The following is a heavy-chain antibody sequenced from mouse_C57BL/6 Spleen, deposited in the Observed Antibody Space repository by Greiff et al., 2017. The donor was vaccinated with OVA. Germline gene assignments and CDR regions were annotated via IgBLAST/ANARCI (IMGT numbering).Heavy chain of an antibody. V-gene: IGHV1-55*01. CDR2: IYPGSGST. CDR3: AREGTAQAYFDY. Sequence: QVQLQQPGAELVKPGASVKMSCKASGYTFTSYWITWVKQRPGQGLEWIGDIYPGSGSTNYNEKFKSKATLTVDTSSSTAYMPLSSLTSEDSAVYYCAREGTAQAYFDYWGQGTTLTVSS. CDR1: GYTFTSYW. J-gene: IGHJ2*01. D-gene: IGHD3-2*02.